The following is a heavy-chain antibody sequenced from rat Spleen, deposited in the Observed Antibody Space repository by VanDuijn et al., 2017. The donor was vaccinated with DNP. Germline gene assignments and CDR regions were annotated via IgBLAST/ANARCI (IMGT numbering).Heavy chain of an antibody. D-gene: IGHD1-1*01. J-gene: IGHJ4*01. CDR3: ARWDYSGPMDA. CDR2: IWSNGGT. Sequence: QVQLKQSGPGLLQPSQTLSLSCTVSGLSLTNYAISWIRQPPGKGLEWMGVIWSNGGTDYNSAFKSRLSISRDTSKSQVFLQMSSLQTGDTAMYFCARWDYSGPMDAWGHGTSVTVSS. CDR1: GLSLTNYA. V-gene: IGHV2-47*01.